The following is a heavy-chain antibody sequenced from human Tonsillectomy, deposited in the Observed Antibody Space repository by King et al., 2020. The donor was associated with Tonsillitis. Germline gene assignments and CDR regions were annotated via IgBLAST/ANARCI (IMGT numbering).Heavy chain of an antibody. V-gene: IGHV3-21*01. CDR3: AREWAATARVGGMDV. CDR1: GFSFSSYD. CDR2: INRGSTHI. J-gene: IGHJ6*02. Sequence: EVQLVESGGGLVKPGGSLRLSCAASGFSFSSYDMSWVRQAPGKGLEWVSYINRGSTHIYYADSVRGRFTISRDNANNSLYLQMNSLRAEDMAVYYCAREWAATARVGGMDVWGQGTTVTVSS. D-gene: IGHD6-13*01.